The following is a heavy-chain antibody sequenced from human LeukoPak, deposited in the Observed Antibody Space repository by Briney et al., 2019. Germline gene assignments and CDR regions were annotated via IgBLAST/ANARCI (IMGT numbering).Heavy chain of an antibody. CDR2: IKEDGSEK. CDR3: ARDESYAFDI. V-gene: IGHV3-7*01. CDR1: GCTFSSYW. J-gene: IGHJ3*02. Sequence: GGSLRLSCAASGCTFSSYWMRWVRQAPGKGLEWVATIKEDGSEKYYVDSVEGRFTISRDNAKSSLYLQMNSLRDEDTSVYYCARDESYAFDIWGQGTVVTVSS.